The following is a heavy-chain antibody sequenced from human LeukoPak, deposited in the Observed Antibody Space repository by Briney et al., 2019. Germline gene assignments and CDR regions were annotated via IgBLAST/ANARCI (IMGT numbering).Heavy chain of an antibody. CDR3: ARARYCSGGSCRDAFDI. V-gene: IGHV3-21*01. J-gene: IGHJ3*02. CDR2: ISSSSSYI. CDR1: GFTFGSYS. D-gene: IGHD2-15*01. Sequence: KSGGSLRLSCAASGFTFGSYSMNWVRQAPGKGLEWVSSISSSSSYIYYADSVKGRFTISRDNAKNSLYLQMNSLRAEDTAVYYCARARYCSGGSCRDAFDIWGQGTMVTVSS.